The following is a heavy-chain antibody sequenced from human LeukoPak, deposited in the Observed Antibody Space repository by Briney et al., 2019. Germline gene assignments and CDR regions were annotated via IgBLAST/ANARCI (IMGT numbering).Heavy chain of an antibody. D-gene: IGHD5-18*01. CDR2: ISYDGSNK. CDR3: ATPRGDTALDV. V-gene: IGHV3-30*03. CDR1: GSTFSSYG. J-gene: IGHJ6*02. Sequence: GGSLRLSCADSGSTFSSYGMHWVRQAPGKGLEWVAVISYDGSNKYYADSVKGRFTISRDNSKNTLYLQMNSLRAEDTAVYYCATPRGDTALDVWGQGTTVTVSS.